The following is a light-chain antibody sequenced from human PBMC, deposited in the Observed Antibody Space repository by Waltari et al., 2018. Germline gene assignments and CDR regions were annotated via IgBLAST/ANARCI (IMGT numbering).Light chain of an antibody. J-gene: IGLJ2*01. CDR3: QSYDTSLSVV. Sequence: QSVLTQPPSVSGAPGQRVSISCTGSGSNLGAGYDVHWYQQHPGKAPKLLRYGTGTRPPGVPDRVFGSQSGTSASLAITALQAEDEAEYYCQSYDTSLSVVFGGGTKLTVL. CDR2: GTG. V-gene: IGLV1-40*01. CDR1: GSNLGAGYD.